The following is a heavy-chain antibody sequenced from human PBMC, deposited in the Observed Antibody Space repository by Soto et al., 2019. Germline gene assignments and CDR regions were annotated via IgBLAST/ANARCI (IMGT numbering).Heavy chain of an antibody. CDR3: ARRPPAYFDY. CDR2: FWSTGAT. CDR1: GGSISSSSYS. Sequence: SETLSLTCTVSGGSISSSSYSWDWLRQSPGKGLEWIGCFWSTGATYYNPSLKGRLTISLDTSKNQFSLNLNSVTAADTAVYFCARRPPAYFDYWGRGTQVTVSS. J-gene: IGHJ4*02. V-gene: IGHV4-39*01.